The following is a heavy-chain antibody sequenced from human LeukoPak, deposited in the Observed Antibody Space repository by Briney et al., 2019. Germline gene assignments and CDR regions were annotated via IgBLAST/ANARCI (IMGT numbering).Heavy chain of an antibody. CDR1: GYTFTGYY. D-gene: IGHD3-22*01. Sequence: ASVTVSFKTSGYTFTGYYMHWVRQAPGQGLEWMGWINPNSGGTNYAQRFQGRVTMTRDTSISTAYMELSRLRSDDSAVYYCARYFYDSSGSSSDAYDIWGQGTMVTVSS. J-gene: IGHJ3*02. CDR2: INPNSGGT. CDR3: ARYFYDSSGSSSDAYDI. V-gene: IGHV1-2*02.